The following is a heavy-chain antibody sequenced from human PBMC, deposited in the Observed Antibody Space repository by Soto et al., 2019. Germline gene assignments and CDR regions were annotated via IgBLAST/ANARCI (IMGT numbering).Heavy chain of an antibody. CDR1: QYTFTNYY. V-gene: IGHV1-2*02. D-gene: IGHD6-19*01. J-gene: IGHJ4*02. CDR3: VTSSDWSPLLDY. Sequence: QVQLVQSGAEVTEPGASVKVSCKASQYTFTNYYLHWVRQAPGQRPEWMGWINSGGGTIYAQKFQGRLTMTRDTSITTAYMELSRLSSDDTGFYYCVTSSDWSPLLDYWGQGTLVTVSS. CDR2: INSGGGT.